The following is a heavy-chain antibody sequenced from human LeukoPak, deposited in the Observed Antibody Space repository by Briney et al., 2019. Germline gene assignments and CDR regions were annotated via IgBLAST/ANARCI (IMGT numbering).Heavy chain of an antibody. CDR2: INPNSGGT. V-gene: IGHV1-2*06. J-gene: IGHJ5*02. CDR1: GYTFTGYY. CDR3: AREPLAAKRNWFDP. Sequence: GASVTVSCKASGYTFTGYYMHWVRQAPGQGLEWMGRINPNSGGTNYAQKFQGRVTMTRDTTISTAYMELSRLRSDDTAVYYCAREPLAAKRNWFDPWGQGTLSPSPQ. D-gene: IGHD2-15*01.